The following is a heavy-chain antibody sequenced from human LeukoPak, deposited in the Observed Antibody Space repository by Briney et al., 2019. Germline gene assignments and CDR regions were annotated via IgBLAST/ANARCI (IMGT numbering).Heavy chain of an antibody. D-gene: IGHD4-23*01. CDR2: IYYSGST. Sequence: SETLSLTCTVSGRSISSYYWSWIRQPPFKELEWVGYIYYSGSTNYHPCLKSRVTISVDTSKNQFFLKLSSVTAADTAVHYCARDRNGGNSGAYYYYYYMDVWGKGTTVTVSS. CDR1: GRSISSYY. CDR3: ARDRNGGNSGAYYYYYYMDV. V-gene: IGHV4-59*01. J-gene: IGHJ6*03.